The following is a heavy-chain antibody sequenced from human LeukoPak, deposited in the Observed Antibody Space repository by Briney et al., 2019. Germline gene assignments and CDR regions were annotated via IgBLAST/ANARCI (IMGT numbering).Heavy chain of an antibody. CDR2: IYHSGST. CDR1: GGSISSYY. CDR3: ARAQGYSYGYGYDY. D-gene: IGHD5-18*01. J-gene: IGHJ4*02. V-gene: IGHV4-59*12. Sequence: PSETLSLTCTVSGGSISSYYWSWIRQPPGKGLEWIGYIYHSGSTYYNPSLKSRFTISVDRSKNQFSLKLSSVTAADTAVYYCARAQGYSYGYGYDYWGQGTLVTVSS.